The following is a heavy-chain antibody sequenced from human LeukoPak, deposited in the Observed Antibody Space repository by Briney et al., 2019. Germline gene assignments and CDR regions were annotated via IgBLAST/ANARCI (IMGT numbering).Heavy chain of an antibody. V-gene: IGHV3-30*09. CDR2: ISYDGSNK. Sequence: PGGSLRLSCAASGFTFSSYAMHWVRQAPGKGLEWVAVISYDGSNKYYADSVKGRFAISRDNSKNTLYLQMNSLRAEDTAVYYCARDLYGSGPPHPTALDYWGQGTLVTVSS. CDR1: GFTFSSYA. J-gene: IGHJ4*02. CDR3: ARDLYGSGPPHPTALDY. D-gene: IGHD3-10*01.